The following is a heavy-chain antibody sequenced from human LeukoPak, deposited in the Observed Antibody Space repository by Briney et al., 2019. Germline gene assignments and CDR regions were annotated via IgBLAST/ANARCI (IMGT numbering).Heavy chain of an antibody. Sequence: SETLSLTCTVSGGSISSYYWSWIRQPAGKGLEWIGRIYTSGSTNYNPSLKSRVATSVDTSKNQFSLKLSSVTAADTAVYYCARDLTMLGRTNWFDPWGQGTLVTVSS. CDR3: ARDLTMLGRTNWFDP. CDR2: IYTSGST. V-gene: IGHV4-4*07. D-gene: IGHD3-22*01. J-gene: IGHJ5*02. CDR1: GGSISSYY.